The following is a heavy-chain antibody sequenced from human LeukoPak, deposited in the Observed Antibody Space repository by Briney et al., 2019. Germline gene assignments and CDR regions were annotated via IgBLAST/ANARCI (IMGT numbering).Heavy chain of an antibody. V-gene: IGHV4-4*07. CDR3: AREPNYDILTGSYYFDY. D-gene: IGHD3-9*01. CDR1: GGSISSYY. CDR2: ICTSGST. Sequence: SETLSLTCTVSGGSISSYYWSWIRQPAGKGLEWIGRICTSGSTNYNPSLKSRVTMPVDTSKNQFSLKLSSVTAADTAVYYCAREPNYDILTGSYYFDYWGQGTLVTVSS. J-gene: IGHJ4*02.